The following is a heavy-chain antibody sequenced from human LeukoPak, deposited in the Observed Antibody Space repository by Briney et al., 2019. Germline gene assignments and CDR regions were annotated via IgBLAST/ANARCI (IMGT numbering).Heavy chain of an antibody. V-gene: IGHV3-23*01. J-gene: IGHJ6*02. CDR3: VKDRPCETCMPMDA. D-gene: IGHD2-2*01. CDR1: GFRFTDYS. Sequence: GGSLRLSCAASGFRFTDYSMSWVRQAPGKGLEWVAGIGRSGEYKYYADSVKGRFTISRDNSKDTVSLQMNSLRAEDSAIYFCVKDRPCETCMPMDAWGQGTTVTVSS. CDR2: IGRSGEYK.